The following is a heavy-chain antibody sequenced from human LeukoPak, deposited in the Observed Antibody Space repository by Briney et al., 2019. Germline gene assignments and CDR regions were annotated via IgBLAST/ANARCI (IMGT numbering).Heavy chain of an antibody. D-gene: IGHD2-2*01. Sequence: GGSLRLSCAASGFTFSSYAMSWVRQAPGKGLEWVSSISGSGYNTYYANSVKGRFSISRDNSKNTLDLQMSSLRAEDTAVYYCAKDYIGYDQDFDYWGQGTLVTVSS. J-gene: IGHJ4*02. V-gene: IGHV3-23*01. CDR2: ISGSGYNT. CDR1: GFTFSSYA. CDR3: AKDYIGYDQDFDY.